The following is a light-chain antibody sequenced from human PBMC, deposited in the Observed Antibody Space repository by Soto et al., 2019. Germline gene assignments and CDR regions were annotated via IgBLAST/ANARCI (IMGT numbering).Light chain of an antibody. J-gene: IGLJ2*01. V-gene: IGLV1-40*01. Sequence: QSVLTQPPSVSGAPGQRVTISCTGSGSNFGTGYDVHWYQQLPGTAPKLLIYANSNRPSGVPDRFSGSKSGTSASLAITGLQAEDEADYYCQSYDTSLSGVVFGGGTKVTVL. CDR1: GSNFGTGYD. CDR2: ANS. CDR3: QSYDTSLSGVV.